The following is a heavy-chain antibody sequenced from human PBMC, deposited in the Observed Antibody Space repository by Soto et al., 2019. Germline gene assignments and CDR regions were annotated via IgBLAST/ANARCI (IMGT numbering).Heavy chain of an antibody. CDR3: ASAPTAGGMDV. CDR1: GGTFSSYT. Sequence: QVQLVQSGAEVKKPGSSVKVSCKASGGTFSSYTISWVRQAPGQGLEWMGRIIPILGIANYAQKFQGRVTITADKSTSTAYMVLSSLRSEDTAVYYCASAPTAGGMDVWGQGTTVTVSS. CDR2: IIPILGIA. J-gene: IGHJ6*02. V-gene: IGHV1-69*02.